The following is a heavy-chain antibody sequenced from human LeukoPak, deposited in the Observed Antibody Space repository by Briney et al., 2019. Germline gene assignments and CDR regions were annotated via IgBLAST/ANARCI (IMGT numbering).Heavy chain of an antibody. CDR3: ANGDGFDY. CDR1: GFTFSTYW. CDR2: IKQDGSET. J-gene: IGHJ4*02. V-gene: IGHV3-7*01. Sequence: PGGSLRLSCATSGFTFSTYWMSWVRQAPGKGLEWVANIKQDGSETYYADSVKGRFTIFRDNAKNSLYLQMDGLRVEETAVYYCANGDGFDYWGQGTLVIVSS. D-gene: IGHD5-24*01.